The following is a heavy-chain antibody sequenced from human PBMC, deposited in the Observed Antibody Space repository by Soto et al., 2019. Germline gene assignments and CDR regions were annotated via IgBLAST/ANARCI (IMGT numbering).Heavy chain of an antibody. CDR2: MNPNSGNT. Sequence: EASVKVSCKASGYTFTSYDINWVRQATGQGLEWMGWMNPNSGNTGYAQKFQGRVTMTRNTSISTAYMELSSLRSEDTAVYYCARGSKRFGEFSYMDVWDKGTTVTVSS. CDR1: GYTFTSYD. CDR3: ARGSKRFGEFSYMDV. J-gene: IGHJ6*03. V-gene: IGHV1-8*01. D-gene: IGHD3-10*01.